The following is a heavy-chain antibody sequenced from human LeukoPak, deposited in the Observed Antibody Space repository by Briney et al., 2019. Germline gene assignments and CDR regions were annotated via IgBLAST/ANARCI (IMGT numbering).Heavy chain of an antibody. CDR1: GFTFSSFG. D-gene: IGHD3-10*01. V-gene: IGHV3-23*01. Sequence: GGSLRLSCAASGFTFSSFGMRWVRQAPGKGLEWVSAISGSGGRTYYTDSVKGRFTISRDNSKNTLYLQMNSLRAEDTAVYYCAKAGRGGAITMIRGVKGDYYYMDVWGKGTTVSISS. CDR3: AKAGRGGAITMIRGVKGDYYYMDV. CDR2: ISGSGGRT. J-gene: IGHJ6*03.